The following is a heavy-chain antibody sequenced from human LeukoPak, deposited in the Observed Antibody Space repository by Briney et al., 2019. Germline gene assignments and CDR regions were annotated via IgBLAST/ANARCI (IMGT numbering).Heavy chain of an antibody. J-gene: IGHJ3*02. Sequence: SEALPLTCTVSGGSISSYYWSWIRQPAGKGLEWIGRIYTSGSTNYNPSLKSRVTMSVDTSKNQFSLKLSSVTAADTAVYYCARDSRDIVAPFVAFDIWGQGTIVTVSS. CDR1: GGSISSYY. D-gene: IGHD5-12*01. CDR3: ARDSRDIVAPFVAFDI. V-gene: IGHV4-4*07. CDR2: IYTSGST.